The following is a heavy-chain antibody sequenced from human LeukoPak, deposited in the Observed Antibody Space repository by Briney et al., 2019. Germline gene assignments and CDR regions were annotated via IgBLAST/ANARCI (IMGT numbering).Heavy chain of an antibody. Sequence: SETLSLTCTVSGGSIISSDYHWGWVRQPPGKGLEWIGTISYSGNTDYNPSLRSRVTMSVDTSNNQFSLRLGSVTAADTAVYHCARHCCSGPAKRVFDIWGQGTMVTVSS. CDR1: GGSIISSDYH. CDR3: ARHCCSGPAKRVFDI. D-gene: IGHD2-15*01. V-gene: IGHV4-39*01. CDR2: ISYSGNT. J-gene: IGHJ3*02.